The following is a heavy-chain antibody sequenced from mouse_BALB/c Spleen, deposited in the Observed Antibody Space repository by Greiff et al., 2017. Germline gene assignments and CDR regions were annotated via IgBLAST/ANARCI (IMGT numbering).Heavy chain of an antibody. CDR3: ASYGSSYVEFAY. CDR1: GFTFTDYY. CDR2: IRNKANGYTT. J-gene: IGHJ3*01. D-gene: IGHD1-1*01. Sequence: EVQVVESGGGLVQPGGSLRLSCATSGFTFTDYYMSWVRQPPGKALEWLGFIRNKANGYTTEYSASVKGRFTISRDNSQSILYLQMNTLRAEDSATYYCASYGSSYVEFAYWGQGTLVTVSA. V-gene: IGHV7-3*02.